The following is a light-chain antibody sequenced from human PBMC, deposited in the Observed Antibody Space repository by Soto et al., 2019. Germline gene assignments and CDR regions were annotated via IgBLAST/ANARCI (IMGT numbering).Light chain of an antibody. CDR3: QQERT. CDR2: GAS. Sequence: EIELTQSPGTLSFSQGERATLSCRASQSVSSSYLAWYHQKPGQAPRLLMYGASSRATGIPDRFSGSWSGTDFTLTISRLEPEDFAVYYCQQERTFGQGTKVDI. J-gene: IGKJ1*01. V-gene: IGKV3-20*01. CDR1: QSVSSSY.